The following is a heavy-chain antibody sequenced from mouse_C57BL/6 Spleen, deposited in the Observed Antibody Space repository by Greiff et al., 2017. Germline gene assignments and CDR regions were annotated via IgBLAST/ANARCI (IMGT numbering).Heavy chain of an antibody. CDR3: TTKYYGSSYWYFDV. CDR2: IDPETGGT. CDR1: GYTFTDYD. D-gene: IGHD1-1*01. J-gene: IGHJ1*03. V-gene: IGHV1-15*01. Sequence: QVQLQQSGAELVRPGASVTLSCKASGYTFTDYDMHWVKQTPVHGLEWIGAIDPETGGTAYNQKFKGKAILTADKSSSTAYMELRSLTSEDSAVYYWTTKYYGSSYWYFDVWGTGTTVTVSS.